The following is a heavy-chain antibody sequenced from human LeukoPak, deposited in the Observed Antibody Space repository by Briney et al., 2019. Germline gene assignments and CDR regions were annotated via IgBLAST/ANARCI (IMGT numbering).Heavy chain of an antibody. CDR1: GDSVSSNSAA. Sequence: SQTLSLICAISGDSVSSNSAAWSWIRQSPSRGLEWLGRTYYRSKWYNDYAVSVKSRITINPDTSKNQFSLQLNSVTPEDTAVYYCARESVAAAGRLYYFDYWGQGTLVTVSS. D-gene: IGHD6-13*01. V-gene: IGHV6-1*01. CDR3: ARESVAAAGRLYYFDY. CDR2: TYYRSKWYN. J-gene: IGHJ4*02.